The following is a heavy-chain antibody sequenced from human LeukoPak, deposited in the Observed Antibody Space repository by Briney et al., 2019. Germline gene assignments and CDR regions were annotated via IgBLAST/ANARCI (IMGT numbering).Heavy chain of an antibody. V-gene: IGHV3-23*01. CDR3: AKDATYYYGSGGPPDC. D-gene: IGHD3-10*01. J-gene: IGHJ4*02. CDR1: GFTFSSYA. Sequence: GGSLRLSCAASGFTFSSYAMSWVRQAPGKGLEWVSAISGSGGSTYYADSVKGRFTISRDNSKNTLYLQMNSLRAEDTAVYYCAKDATYYYGSGGPPDCWGQGTLVTVSS. CDR2: ISGSGGST.